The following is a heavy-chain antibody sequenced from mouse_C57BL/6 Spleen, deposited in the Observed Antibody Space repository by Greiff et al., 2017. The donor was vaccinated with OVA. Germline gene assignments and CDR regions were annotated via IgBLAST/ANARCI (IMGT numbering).Heavy chain of an antibody. CDR3: ARESAIDDYGRLYAMDY. D-gene: IGHD2-4*01. V-gene: IGHV3-8*01. CDR2: ISYSGST. CDR1: GYSITSDY. J-gene: IGHJ4*01. Sequence: EVQLQESGPGLAKPSQTLSLTCSVTGYSITSDYWNWIRKFPGNKLEYMGYISYSGSTYYNPSLKSRISITRDTSKNQYYLQLKSVTTEDTATYYWARESAIDDYGRLYAMDYWGQGTSVTVSS.